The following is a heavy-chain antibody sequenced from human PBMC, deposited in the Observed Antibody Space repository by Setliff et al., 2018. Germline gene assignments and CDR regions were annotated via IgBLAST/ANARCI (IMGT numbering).Heavy chain of an antibody. CDR1: GGSFSTSSDY. J-gene: IGHJ6*03. CDR2: INYSGRN. D-gene: IGHD3-3*01. CDR3: ARQKYWSGYYGEGYYYMGV. V-gene: IGHV4-39*01. Sequence: SETLSLTCNVSGGSFSTSSDYWGWIRQPPGKGLEWIGSINYSGRNYYNPSLKSRVTKFADTSKNQFSLLLNSVTAADTALYYCARQKYWSGYYGEGYYYMGVWGKGTTVTVSS.